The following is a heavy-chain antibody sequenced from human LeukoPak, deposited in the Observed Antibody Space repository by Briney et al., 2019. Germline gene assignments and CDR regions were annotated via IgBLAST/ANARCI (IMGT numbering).Heavy chain of an antibody. Sequence: SETLSLTCTVSGGSISTYYWSWIRQPPGKGLEWIGYIYYSASINYNPSLKSRVTISVDTSKNQFSLKLISVTAADTAVYYCARSRGYSYGTTFLDYWGQGTLVTVSS. CDR2: IYYSASI. J-gene: IGHJ4*02. CDR1: GGSISTYY. D-gene: IGHD5-18*01. CDR3: ARSRGYSYGTTFLDY. V-gene: IGHV4-59*08.